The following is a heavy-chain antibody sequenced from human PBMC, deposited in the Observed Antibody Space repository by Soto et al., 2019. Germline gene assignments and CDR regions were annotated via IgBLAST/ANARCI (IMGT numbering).Heavy chain of an antibody. CDR3: ARAGGLGAVTVDY. Sequence: QLQLQESGSGLVKPSQTLSLTCAVSGGSISSGGYSWSWIRQPPGKGLEWIGYIYHSGSTYYNPALKSRVTISVDRSKNQFSLKLSSVTAADTAVYYCARAGGLGAVTVDYWGQGTLVTVSS. J-gene: IGHJ4*02. V-gene: IGHV4-30-2*01. CDR2: IYHSGST. D-gene: IGHD6-19*01. CDR1: GGSISSGGYS.